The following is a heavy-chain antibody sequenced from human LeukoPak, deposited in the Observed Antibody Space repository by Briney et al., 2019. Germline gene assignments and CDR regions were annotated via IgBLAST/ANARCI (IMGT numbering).Heavy chain of an antibody. Sequence: PSETLSLTCTVAGGSISLYYWSWIRQPPGKGLEWIGYFYDTRSPKYNPSLERRFTISVDTSRNQFSLNLTSVTAADTAVYYCARGRGSLTYWGQGTLATVSS. J-gene: IGHJ4*02. CDR3: ARGRGSLTY. CDR2: FYDTRSP. V-gene: IGHV4-59*01. CDR1: GGSISLYY. D-gene: IGHD3-10*01.